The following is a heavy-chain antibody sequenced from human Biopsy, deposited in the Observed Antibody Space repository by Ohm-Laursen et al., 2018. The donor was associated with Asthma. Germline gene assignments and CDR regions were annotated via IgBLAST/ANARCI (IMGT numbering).Heavy chain of an antibody. CDR1: GFTFSSYA. CDR2: IWYDGSNK. D-gene: IGHD3-22*01. Sequence: SLRLSCAASGFTFSSYAMHWVRQAPGKGLEWVAVIWYDGSNKYYADSVKGRFTISRDNSKNTLYLQMNSPRAEDTAVYYCARDFYDSSGYLHFDYWGQGTLVTVSS. V-gene: IGHV3-33*08. CDR3: ARDFYDSSGYLHFDY. J-gene: IGHJ4*02.